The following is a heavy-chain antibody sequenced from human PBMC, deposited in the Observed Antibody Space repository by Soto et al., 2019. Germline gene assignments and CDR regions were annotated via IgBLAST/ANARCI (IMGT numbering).Heavy chain of an antibody. CDR2: ISAYNGNT. D-gene: IGHD2-15*01. Sequence: QVQLVQSGAEVKKPGASVKVSCKASGYTFTSYGISWVRQAPGQGLEWMGWISAYNGNTNYAQKLQGRVTMTTDTSTSSADMELRSLRSDDTAGYYCVVAAQPYYVDYWGQGPLVTVSS. CDR3: VVAAQPYYVDY. J-gene: IGHJ4*02. V-gene: IGHV1-18*01. CDR1: GYTFTSYG.